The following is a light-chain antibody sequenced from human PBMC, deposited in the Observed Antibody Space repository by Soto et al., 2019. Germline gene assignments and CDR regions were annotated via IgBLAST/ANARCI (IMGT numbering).Light chain of an antibody. V-gene: IGKV3-15*01. Sequence: EVVLTQSPATLSVSPGDRATLSCRASQYIGSAVAWYHQRSGQAPRLLIYSASIRATGIPARFSGSGSGTEFTLTISSLQSEDVAVYYCQQYDNWPPYTFGQGTKVDIK. CDR1: QYIGSA. CDR3: QQYDNWPPYT. J-gene: IGKJ2*01. CDR2: SAS.